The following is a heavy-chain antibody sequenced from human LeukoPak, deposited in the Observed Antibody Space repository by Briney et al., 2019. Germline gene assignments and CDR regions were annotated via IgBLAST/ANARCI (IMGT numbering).Heavy chain of an antibody. D-gene: IGHD3-22*01. J-gene: IGHJ1*01. Sequence: PSQTLSLAWSVAGDSVSRRDSYWDWIRQPPGKGLEWIGAVYYSGRTYYSPSLKSRVTMSVDPSNNQFSLTLRPVTAADTAVYYCARRRYYVGSGYLEWGQGTLLSVSS. V-gene: IGHV4-39*01. CDR1: GDSVSRRDSY. CDR3: ARRRYYVGSGYLE. CDR2: VYYSGRT.